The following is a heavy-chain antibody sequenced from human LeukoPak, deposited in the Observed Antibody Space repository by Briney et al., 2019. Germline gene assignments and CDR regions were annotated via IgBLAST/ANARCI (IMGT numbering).Heavy chain of an antibody. CDR3: ARGPSVSVLPFFYYYMDV. Sequence: GASVKVSCKASGYTFTSYYMHWVRQAPGQGLEWMGIINPSGGSTSYAQKFQGRVTMTRDTSTSTVYMELSRLRSDDTAVYYCARGPSVSVLPFFYYYMDVWGQGTLVTVSS. D-gene: IGHD3-10*02. CDR2: INPSGGST. J-gene: IGHJ6*03. V-gene: IGHV1-46*01. CDR1: GYTFTSYY.